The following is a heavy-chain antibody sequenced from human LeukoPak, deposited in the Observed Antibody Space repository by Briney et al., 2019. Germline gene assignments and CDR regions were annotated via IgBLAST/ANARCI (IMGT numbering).Heavy chain of an antibody. D-gene: IGHD4-17*01. V-gene: IGHV1-18*04. CDR2: ISAYNGNT. CDR3: ARSLKSMTTVTIEYFQH. J-gene: IGHJ1*01. CDR1: GYTFTSYG. Sequence: ASVKVSCKASGYTFTSYGISWVRQAPGQGLEWMVWISAYNGNTNYAQKLQSRVTMTTDTSTSTAYMELRSLRSDDTAVYYCARSLKSMTTVTIEYFQHWGQGTLVTVSS.